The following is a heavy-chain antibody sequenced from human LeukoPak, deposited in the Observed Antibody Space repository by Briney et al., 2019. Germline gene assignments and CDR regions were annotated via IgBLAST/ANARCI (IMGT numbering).Heavy chain of an antibody. Sequence: GASVKVSCKASGYTFATYGFCWVRQAPGHGLEWTGWISANTGKTDYAQKFQGRVTMTTDTSTSTAYMELRSLRPDDTAVYYCAKVAGDRMDYWGQGTLLTVSS. CDR1: GYTFATYG. D-gene: IGHD6-13*01. J-gene: IGHJ4*02. V-gene: IGHV1-18*01. CDR3: AKVAGDRMDY. CDR2: ISANTGKT.